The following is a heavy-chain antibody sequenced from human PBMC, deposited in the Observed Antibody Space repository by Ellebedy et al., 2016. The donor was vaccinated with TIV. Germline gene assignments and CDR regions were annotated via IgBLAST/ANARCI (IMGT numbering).Heavy chain of an antibody. CDR2: IKQDGSEK. CDR1: GFTFSSNW. J-gene: IGHJ4*02. V-gene: IGHV3-7*01. Sequence: GESLKISCAASGFTFSSNWMSWVRQTPGKGLEWVAYIKQDGSEKYYVDSVKGRFTISRDNAKSSLYLQMNSLRAEDTAVYYCARDLGGSSGFDYWGQGTLVTVSS. D-gene: IGHD1-26*01. CDR3: ARDLGGSSGFDY.